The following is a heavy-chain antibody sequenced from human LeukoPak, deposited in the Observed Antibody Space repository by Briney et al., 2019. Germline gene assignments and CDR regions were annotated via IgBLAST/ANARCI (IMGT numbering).Heavy chain of an antibody. CDR1: GYSITSYW. Sequence: GESLKISCKGSGYSITSYWIAWVRQMPGKGLEWMGMIYPADSDIRYSPSFQGQVTISADKSISTAYLQWSSLKASDTAMYYCARQEPGPSGAFDIWGQGTMVTVSS. CDR2: IYPADSDI. J-gene: IGHJ3*02. V-gene: IGHV5-51*01. CDR3: ARQEPGPSGAFDI. D-gene: IGHD1-14*01.